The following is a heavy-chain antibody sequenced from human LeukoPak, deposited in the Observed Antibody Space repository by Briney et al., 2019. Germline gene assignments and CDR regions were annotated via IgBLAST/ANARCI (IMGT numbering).Heavy chain of an antibody. CDR1: GYTFTGYY. CDR3: ARERGSSGHHFDI. Sequence: ASVKVSCKASGYTFTGYYMHWVRQAPGQGLEWMGWINPNSGGTNYAQKFQGRVTMTRDTSISTAYMELSRLRSDDTAVYYCARERGSSGHHFDIWGQGTMVTVSS. CDR2: INPNSGGT. D-gene: IGHD3-22*01. V-gene: IGHV1-2*02. J-gene: IGHJ3*02.